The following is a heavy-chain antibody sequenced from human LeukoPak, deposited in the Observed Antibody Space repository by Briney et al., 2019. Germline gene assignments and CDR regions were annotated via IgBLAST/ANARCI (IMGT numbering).Heavy chain of an antibody. Sequence: SVKVSRKASGGTFSSYAISRVRQAPGQGLEWMGGIIPIFGTANYAQKFQGRVTITADESTSTAYMELSSLRSEDTAVYYCAGVAAAVEMATGYLDYWGQGTLVTVSS. V-gene: IGHV1-69*13. CDR1: GGTFSSYA. J-gene: IGHJ4*02. CDR3: AGVAAAVEMATGYLDY. CDR2: IIPIFGTA. D-gene: IGHD5-24*01.